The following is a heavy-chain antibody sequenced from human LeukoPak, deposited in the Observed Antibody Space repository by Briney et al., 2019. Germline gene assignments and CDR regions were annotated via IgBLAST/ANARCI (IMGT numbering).Heavy chain of an antibody. CDR3: AREWLDGSGSYYQFDY. CDR1: GYTFTSYG. J-gene: IGHJ4*02. CDR2: ISAYNGNT. Sequence: GASVKVSCKASGYTFTSYGISWVRQAPGQGLEWMGWISAYNGNTNYAQKLQGRVTMTTDTSTSTAYMELRSLRSDDTAVYYCAREWLDGSGSYYQFDYWGQGTLVTVSS. D-gene: IGHD3-10*01. V-gene: IGHV1-18*01.